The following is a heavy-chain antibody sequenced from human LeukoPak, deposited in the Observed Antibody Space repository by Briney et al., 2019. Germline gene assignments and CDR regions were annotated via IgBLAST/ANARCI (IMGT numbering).Heavy chain of an antibody. CDR3: AKVAKYYYGSETYYFFEQ. Sequence: GGSLRLSCAASGFTFSSYSMNWVRQAPGKGLEWVSSISSGRSYIYYADSVKGRFTISRDNARNSLELQMNSLRVEDTAVYYCAKVAKYYYGSETYYFFEQWGQGTPVTASS. CDR2: ISSGRSYI. CDR1: GFTFSSYS. J-gene: IGHJ4*02. V-gene: IGHV3-21*01. D-gene: IGHD3-10*01.